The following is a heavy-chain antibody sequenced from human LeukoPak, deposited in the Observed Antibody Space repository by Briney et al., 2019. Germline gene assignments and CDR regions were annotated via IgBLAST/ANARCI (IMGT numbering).Heavy chain of an antibody. CDR2: IWYDGSNK. CDR3: ARDDYGDSFDY. Sequence: GGSLRLSCAASGFTFNNYGMSWVRQAPGKGLEWVAVIWYDGSNKYYADSVKGRFTISRDNSKNTLYLQMNSLRAEDTAVYYCARDDYGDSFDYWGQGTLVTVSS. CDR1: GFTFNNYG. V-gene: IGHV3-33*08. J-gene: IGHJ4*02. D-gene: IGHD4-17*01.